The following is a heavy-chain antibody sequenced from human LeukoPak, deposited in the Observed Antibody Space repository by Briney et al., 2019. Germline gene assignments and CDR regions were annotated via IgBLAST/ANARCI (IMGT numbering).Heavy chain of an antibody. J-gene: IGHJ4*02. CDR2: IYYSGRA. Sequence: SETLSLTCTVSGGSISSSSYYWGWIRQPPGKGLEWIGSIYYSGRANYNPSLKSRVTISVDTSKNQFSLKLSSVTAADTAVYYCARHSYDYVWGSYRPYYFDYWGQGTLVTVSS. CDR3: ARHSYDYVWGSYRPYYFDY. D-gene: IGHD3-16*02. CDR1: GGSISSSSYY. V-gene: IGHV4-39*01.